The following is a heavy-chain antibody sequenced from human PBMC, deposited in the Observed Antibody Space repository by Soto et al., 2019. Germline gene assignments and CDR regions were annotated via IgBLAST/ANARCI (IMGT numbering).Heavy chain of an antibody. V-gene: IGHV3-15*01. J-gene: IGHJ6*03. CDR1: GGTCVNAG. D-gene: IGHD1-20*01. Sequence: VFLRLRCGAAGGTCVNAGGSLVRQAPGKGLEWVGRIKSKTDGGTTDYAAPVKGRFTISRDDSKNTLYLQMNSLKTEDTAVYYCTTADRRITGTKGYYYYYYMDVWGKGTTVTVSS. CDR2: IKSKTDGGTT. CDR3: TTADRRITGTKGYYYYYYMDV.